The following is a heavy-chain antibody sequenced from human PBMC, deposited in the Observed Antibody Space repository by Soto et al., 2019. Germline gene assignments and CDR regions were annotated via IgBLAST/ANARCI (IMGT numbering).Heavy chain of an antibody. V-gene: IGHV3-21*01. CDR1: GFTFSSYG. CDR3: ARDGSYSMVQD. CDR2: ISSSSSYI. D-gene: IGHD1-26*01. J-gene: IGHJ4*02. Sequence: GGSLRLSCADSGFTFSSYGMNWVRQAPGKGLEWVSSISSSSSYIYYADSVKGRFTISRDNAKNSLYLQMNSLRAEDTAVYYCARDGSYSMVQDWGQGTLVTVSS.